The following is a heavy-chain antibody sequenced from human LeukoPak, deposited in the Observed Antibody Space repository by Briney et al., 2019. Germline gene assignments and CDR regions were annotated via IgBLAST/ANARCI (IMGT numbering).Heavy chain of an antibody. Sequence: GAAVKVSCKASGYTFTRYFMHWVRQAPGQGLEWMGIIHPSGGSASYAQNFQGRVTMTRDTSTSTVYMELSNLRSEDTAVYYCARDASCSGGNCYAWFDPWGQGTLVTVSS. V-gene: IGHV1-46*01. D-gene: IGHD2-15*01. J-gene: IGHJ5*02. CDR1: GYTFTRYF. CDR3: ARDASCSGGNCYAWFDP. CDR2: IHPSGGSA.